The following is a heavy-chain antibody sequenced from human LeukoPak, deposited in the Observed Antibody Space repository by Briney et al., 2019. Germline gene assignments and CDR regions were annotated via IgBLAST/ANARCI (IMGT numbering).Heavy chain of an antibody. CDR1: GFTFSSYA. V-gene: IGHV3-23*01. D-gene: IGHD3-10*01. J-gene: IGHJ6*03. CDR2: ISPSGGVT. Sequence: GGSLRLSCATSGFTFSSYAMSWVRQAPGKGLEWVSTISPSGGVTFYSDSVRGRFTVSRDNSKNTLYLQMNSLRAEDTAVYYCAKDLVSGDYYGSGSYDYYYYMDVWGKGTTVTVSS. CDR3: AKDLVSGDYYGSGSYDYYYYMDV.